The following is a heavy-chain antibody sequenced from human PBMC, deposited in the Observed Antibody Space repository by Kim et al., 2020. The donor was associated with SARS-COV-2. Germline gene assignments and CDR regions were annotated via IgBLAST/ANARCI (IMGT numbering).Heavy chain of an antibody. Sequence: NPSLKSRVTISVDTSKNQFSLKLSSVTAADTAVYYCARGGYYDSSGLMDYWGQGTLVTVSS. V-gene: IGHV4-59*09. J-gene: IGHJ4*02. D-gene: IGHD3-22*01. CDR3: ARGGYYDSSGLMDY.